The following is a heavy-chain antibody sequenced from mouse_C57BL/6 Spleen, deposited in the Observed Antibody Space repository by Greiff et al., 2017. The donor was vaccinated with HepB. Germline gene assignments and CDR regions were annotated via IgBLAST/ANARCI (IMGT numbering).Heavy chain of an antibody. CDR2: IDPSDSYT. CDR3: ARRRKDYFDY. CDR1: GYTFTSYW. J-gene: IGHJ2*01. V-gene: IGHV1-69*01. Sequence: VQLQQSGAELVMPGASVKLSCKASGYTFTSYWMHWVKQRPGQGLEWIGEIDPSDSYTNYNQKFKGKSTLTVDKSSSTAYMQLSSLTSEDSAVYYCARRRKDYFDYWGQSTTLTVSS.